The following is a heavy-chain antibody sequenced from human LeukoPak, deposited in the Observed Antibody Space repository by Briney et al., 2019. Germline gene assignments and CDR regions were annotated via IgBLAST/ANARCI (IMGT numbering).Heavy chain of an antibody. CDR2: IYYSGNT. CDR1: GGSISSSSYY. CDR3: ARVSEVYYYDSSGYLDY. V-gene: IGHV4-39*07. D-gene: IGHD3-22*01. J-gene: IGHJ4*02. Sequence: PSETLSLTCTVSGGSISSSSYYWGWIRQSPGEGLEWIGSIYYSGNTYYNPSLKSRVTISVDTSKKQFSLKLSSVTAADTAVYYCARVSEVYYYDSSGYLDYWGQGTLVIVSS.